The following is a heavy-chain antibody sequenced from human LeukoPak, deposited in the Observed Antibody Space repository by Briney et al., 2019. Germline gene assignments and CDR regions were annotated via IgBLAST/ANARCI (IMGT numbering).Heavy chain of an antibody. D-gene: IGHD1-26*01. CDR1: GSTFSTYH. V-gene: IGHV3-23*01. J-gene: IGHJ4*02. Sequence: GGSLRLSCTASGSTFSTYHMTWVRQAPGQGLEWVSAISGNSVTIYYADSVRGRFTISRDNSKNTLYLQMYSLRAEDTVVYYCAKILSGTYSFDLWGQGTLVTVCS. CDR3: AKILSGTYSFDL. CDR2: ISGNSVTI.